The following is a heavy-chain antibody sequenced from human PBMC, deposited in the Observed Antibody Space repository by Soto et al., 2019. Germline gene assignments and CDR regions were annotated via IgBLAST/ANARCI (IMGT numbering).Heavy chain of an antibody. V-gene: IGHV1-8*01. CDR1: GYTFSNYD. CDR2: LNPNTDKT. CDR3: ARGIKGLPPSAFDI. Sequence: ASVKVSCKASGYTFSNYDINWVRQATGQGLEWMGWLNPNTDKTGSAQKFQGRVTMTRNTSRSTAYLELSGLRSDDTAVYYCARGIKGLPPSAFDIWGQGTRVTVS. D-gene: IGHD5-12*01. J-gene: IGHJ3*02.